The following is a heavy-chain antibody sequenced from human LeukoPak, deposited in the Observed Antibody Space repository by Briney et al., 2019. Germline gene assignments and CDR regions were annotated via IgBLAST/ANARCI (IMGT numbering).Heavy chain of an antibody. J-gene: IGHJ4*02. CDR1: GFTFSSYS. V-gene: IGHV3-48*01. Sequence: GGSLRLSCAASGFTFSSYSMNWVRQAPGKGLEWVSYISSSSSTIYYADSVKGRFTISRDNAKNSLYLQMNSLRAEDTAVYYCARGGGRDGYKKTLDYWGQGTLVTVSS. D-gene: IGHD5-24*01. CDR3: ARGGGRDGYKKTLDY. CDR2: ISSSSSTI.